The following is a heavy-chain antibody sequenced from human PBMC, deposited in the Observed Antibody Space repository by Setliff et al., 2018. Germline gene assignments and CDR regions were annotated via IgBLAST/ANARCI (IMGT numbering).Heavy chain of an antibody. CDR1: GGSISSYY. V-gene: IGHV4-4*07. CDR3: ARDSLSGHDFWSGYLNGDAFDI. J-gene: IGHJ3*02. D-gene: IGHD3-3*01. Sequence: ETLSLTCTVSGGSISSYYWSWIRQPAGKGLEWIGRIYTSGGTNYNPSLKSRVTMSVDTSKNKFSLKLSSVTAADTAVYYCARDSLSGHDFWSGYLNGDAFDIWGQGTMVTVSS. CDR2: IYTSGGT.